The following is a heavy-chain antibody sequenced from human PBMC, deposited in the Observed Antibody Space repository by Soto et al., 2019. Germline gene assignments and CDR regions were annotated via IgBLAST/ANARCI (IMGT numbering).Heavy chain of an antibody. V-gene: IGHV1-46*01. J-gene: IGHJ5*02. D-gene: IGHD2-15*01. CDR1: GYTFTSYY. CDR3: ARDRCSGGSCYSGWFDP. Sequence: ASVKVSCKASGYTFTSYYMHWVRQAPGQGLEWMGIINPSGGSTSYAQKFQGRVTMTRDTSTSTVYMELSSLRSEDTAVYYCARDRCSGGSCYSGWFDPWGQGTLVTVSS. CDR2: INPSGGST.